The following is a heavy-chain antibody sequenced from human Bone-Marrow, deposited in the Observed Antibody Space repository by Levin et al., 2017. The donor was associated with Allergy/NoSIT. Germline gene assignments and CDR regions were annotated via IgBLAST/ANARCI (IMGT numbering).Heavy chain of an antibody. D-gene: IGHD5-18*01. CDR2: MYHSGST. J-gene: IGHJ4*02. CDR3: ARPLREYNYGLFEH. CDR1: GASISSSNYY. V-gene: IGHV4-39*01. Sequence: SETLSLTCTVSGASISSSNYYWGWIRQPPGKGLEWIGSMYHSGSTDFNPSLESRVTLSVDTSKNQFSLTLRSVTAADTAVYYCARPLREYNYGLFEHWGQGALVTVSS.